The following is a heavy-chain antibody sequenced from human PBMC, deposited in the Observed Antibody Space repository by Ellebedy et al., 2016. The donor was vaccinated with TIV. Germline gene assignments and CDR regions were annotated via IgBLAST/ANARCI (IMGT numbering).Heavy chain of an antibody. V-gene: IGHV4-4*02. J-gene: IGHJ4*02. Sequence: MPSETLSLTCAVSGGSISSSNWWSWVRQPPGKGLEWLGEIYHSGSTNYNPSLKSRVTISVDKSKNQFSLKLSSVTAADTAVYYCARALMVRGENDYWGQGTLVTVSS. D-gene: IGHD3-10*01. CDR1: GGSISSSNW. CDR2: IYHSGST. CDR3: ARALMVRGENDY.